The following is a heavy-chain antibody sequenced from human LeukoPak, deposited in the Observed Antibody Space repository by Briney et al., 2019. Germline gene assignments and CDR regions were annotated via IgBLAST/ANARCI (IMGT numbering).Heavy chain of an antibody. D-gene: IGHD3-22*01. J-gene: IGHJ5*02. CDR3: AKDRVVITTAWFDP. CDR1: GFTFSSYA. Sequence: PGGSLRLSCAASGFTFSSYAMSWVRQAPGKGLEWVSAISGSGGSTYYADSVKGRFTISRDNSKNTLYMQMNSLRAEDTAVYYCAKDRVVITTAWFDPWGQGTLVTVSS. CDR2: ISGSGGST. V-gene: IGHV3-23*01.